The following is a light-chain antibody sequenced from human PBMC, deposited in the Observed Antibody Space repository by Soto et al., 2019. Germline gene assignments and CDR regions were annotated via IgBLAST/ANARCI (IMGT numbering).Light chain of an antibody. CDR1: QSVSSN. CDR3: QQFYNLPRT. CDR2: GAS. Sequence: EIVMTQSPGTLSVSPGERATLSCRASQSVSSNLAWYQQKPGQAPRLLIYGASTRATGIPARFSGSGSETEFTLPISSLQSEDFAVYYCQQFYNLPRTCGQGTKVEIK. V-gene: IGKV3-15*01. J-gene: IGKJ1*01.